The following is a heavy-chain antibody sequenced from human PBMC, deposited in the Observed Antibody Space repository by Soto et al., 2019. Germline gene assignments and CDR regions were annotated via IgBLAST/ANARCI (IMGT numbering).Heavy chain of an antibody. CDR3: ARTAGGRVRGALDI. CDR1: GFTVSSYG. J-gene: IGHJ3*02. CDR2: IPNTENKK. D-gene: IGHD6-13*01. Sequence: QVHLEESGGGVVQPGTSLRLSCVASGFTVSSYGMHWVRQAPGKGLEWVAVIPNTENKKYYADSVKGRFTISRDNSQTTLYLQMDSLMSEDTAMYYCARTAGGRVRGALDIWGQGTMVTVS. V-gene: IGHV3-30-3*01.